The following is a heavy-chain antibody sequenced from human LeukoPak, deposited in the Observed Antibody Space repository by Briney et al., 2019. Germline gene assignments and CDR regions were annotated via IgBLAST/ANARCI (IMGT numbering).Heavy chain of an antibody. J-gene: IGHJ4*02. CDR1: GYSFTSYW. Sequence: GESLKISCKGSGYSFTSYWISWVRQMPGKGLEWMGRIDPSDSYTNYSPSFQGHVTILADKSISTAYLQWSSLKASDTAMYYCARHGAYYGSGSLKFDYWGQGTLVTVSS. V-gene: IGHV5-10-1*01. D-gene: IGHD3-10*01. CDR3: ARHGAYYGSGSLKFDY. CDR2: IDPSDSYT.